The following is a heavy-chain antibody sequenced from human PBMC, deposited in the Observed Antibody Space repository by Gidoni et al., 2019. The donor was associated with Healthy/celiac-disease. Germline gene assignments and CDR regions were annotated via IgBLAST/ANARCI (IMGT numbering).Heavy chain of an antibody. J-gene: IGHJ3*02. V-gene: IGHV3-9*01. D-gene: IGHD5-12*01. Sequence: EVQPVESGGGMVQPGRSLRPSCAASAFTLPDYVMHWVRHAPGRGLEWVSGISWNIGSIGYADSVKGRFTISRDNAKNSLYLQMNSLRAEDTALYYCAKYFGRSWRWLQLGGAFDIWGQGTMVTVSS. CDR3: AKYFGRSWRWLQLGGAFDI. CDR2: ISWNIGSI. CDR1: AFTLPDYV.